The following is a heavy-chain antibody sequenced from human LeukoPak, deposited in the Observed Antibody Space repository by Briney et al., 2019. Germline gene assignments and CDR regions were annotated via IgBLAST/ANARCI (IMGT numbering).Heavy chain of an antibody. V-gene: IGHV4-59*01. Sequence: SETLSLTCTGSGGSISSYYWSWIRQPPGKGLEWVGYIYYSGSTNYNPSLKRRVTISVDTSKNQFSLKLSSVTAAATAVYYCARKVGANSPFGYWGQGTLVTVSS. D-gene: IGHD1-26*01. CDR2: IYYSGST. J-gene: IGHJ4*02. CDR3: ARKVGANSPFGY. CDR1: GGSISSYY.